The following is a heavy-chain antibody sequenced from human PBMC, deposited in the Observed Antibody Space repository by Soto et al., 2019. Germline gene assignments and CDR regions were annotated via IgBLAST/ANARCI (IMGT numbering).Heavy chain of an antibody. V-gene: IGHV3-23*01. D-gene: IGHD3-16*01. CDR3: AKAANEGGTRYYFDY. CDR2: ISASGGGT. Sequence: EVQVLESGGGLVQPGGSLRLSCAASGFTFSIYAMSWVRQAPGKGLEWVSAISASGGGTYYADSVKGRFTISRDNSRNTLYLQMNSLRAEDTAVYYCAKAANEGGTRYYFDYWGQGTLVTVSS. CDR1: GFTFSIYA. J-gene: IGHJ4*02.